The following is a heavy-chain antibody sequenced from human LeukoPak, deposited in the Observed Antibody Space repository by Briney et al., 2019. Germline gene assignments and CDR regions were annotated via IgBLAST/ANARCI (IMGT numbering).Heavy chain of an antibody. CDR2: IKQDGSEK. CDR1: GSAFSGYW. CDR3: ARVQIAVAGYFDY. D-gene: IGHD6-19*01. J-gene: IGHJ4*02. V-gene: IGHV3-7*01. Sequence: GGSLRLSCAASGSAFSGYWMSWVRQAPGKGLEWVANIKQDGSEKYYVGSVKGRFTISRDNAKNSLYLQMNSLRAEDTAVYYCARVQIAVAGYFDYWGQGTLVTVSS.